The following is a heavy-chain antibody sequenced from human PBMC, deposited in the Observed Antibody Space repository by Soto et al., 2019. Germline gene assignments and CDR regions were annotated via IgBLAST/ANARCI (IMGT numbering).Heavy chain of an antibody. D-gene: IGHD1-1*01. CDR1: GGSFSGYY. V-gene: IGHV4-34*01. Sequence: SETLSLTCAVYGGSFSGYYWSWIRQPPGKGLEWIGEINHSGSTNYNPSLKSRVTISVDTSKNQFSLKLSSVTAADTAVYYCAREDNNDLYGMDVRGQGTTVTVS. CDR3: AREDNNDLYGMDV. CDR2: INHSGST. J-gene: IGHJ6*02.